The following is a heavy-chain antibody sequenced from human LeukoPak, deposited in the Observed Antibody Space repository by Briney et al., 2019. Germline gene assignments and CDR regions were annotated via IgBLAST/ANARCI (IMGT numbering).Heavy chain of an antibody. CDR3: AKDKETLPLGYCSSTSCYTHDAFDI. V-gene: IGHV3-30*18. CDR1: GFTFSNYG. D-gene: IGHD2-2*02. CDR2: ISYDGSNK. J-gene: IGHJ3*02. Sequence: PVGSLRLSCAASGFTFSNYGIHWVRQAPGKGLEWVAVISYDGSNKYYADSVKGRFTISRDNSKNTLYLQMNSLRAEDTAVYYCAKDKETLPLGYCSSTSCYTHDAFDIWGQGTMVTVSS.